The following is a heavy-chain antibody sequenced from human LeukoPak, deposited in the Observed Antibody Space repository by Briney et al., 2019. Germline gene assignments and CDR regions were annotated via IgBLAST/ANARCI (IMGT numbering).Heavy chain of an antibody. Sequence: GGSLRLSCAASGFTLSTYVMHWVRQGPGQGLEGVSVIWYDGSNKYYADSVKGTFTLSRDKSKNTLYLHMNRLRAEDTAVYYCARDGSEVDTAYYMAVWGKGTTVSVSS. CDR1: GFTLSTYV. D-gene: IGHD5-18*01. J-gene: IGHJ6*03. V-gene: IGHV3-33*01. CDR2: IWYDGSNK. CDR3: ARDGSEVDTAYYMAV.